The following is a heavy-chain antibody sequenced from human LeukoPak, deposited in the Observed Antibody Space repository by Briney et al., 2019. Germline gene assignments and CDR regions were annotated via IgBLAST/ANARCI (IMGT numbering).Heavy chain of an antibody. CDR1: GFTFSSYG. CDR3: AKDPDFYYCMDV. Sequence: PGGTLRLSCAASGFTFSSYGMSWVRQAPGKGLEWVSTISGRRDSTSYADSVKGRFTISRDNSKNTLYLQMNSLRAEDTVVYYCAKDPDFYYCMDVWGKGTTVTISS. CDR2: ISGRRDST. J-gene: IGHJ6*03. V-gene: IGHV3-23*01.